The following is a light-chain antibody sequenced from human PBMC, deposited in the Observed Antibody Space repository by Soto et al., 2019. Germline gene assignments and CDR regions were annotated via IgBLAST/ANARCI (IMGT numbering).Light chain of an antibody. CDR2: AAS. Sequence: AIRMTHSPSSLSASTGDRVTITCRASQGISSYLAWYQQKPGKAPKLLIYAASTLQSGVPSRFSGSGSGTDFTLTISCLQYEDFATYYCQQYYSYPITFGQGTRLEIK. CDR3: QQYYSYPIT. V-gene: IGKV1-8*01. J-gene: IGKJ5*01. CDR1: QGISSY.